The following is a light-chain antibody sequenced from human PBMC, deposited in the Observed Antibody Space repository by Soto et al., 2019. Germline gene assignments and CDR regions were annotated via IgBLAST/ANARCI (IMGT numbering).Light chain of an antibody. CDR2: DVT. CDR3: SSYTVSSTPLYV. V-gene: IGLV2-14*01. J-gene: IGLJ1*01. Sequence: QSALTQPASVSGSPGQSIAISCTGTSSDVGAYDYVSWYQQHPGKAPKLMIYDVTNRPSGVSDRFPGSKSGNTASLTISGLQAEDEADYYCSSYTVSSTPLYVFGTGTKVTVL. CDR1: SSDVGAYDY.